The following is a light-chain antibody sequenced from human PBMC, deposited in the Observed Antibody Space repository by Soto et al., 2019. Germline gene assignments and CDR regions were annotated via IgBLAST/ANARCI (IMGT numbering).Light chain of an antibody. CDR2: DAS. V-gene: IGKV1-33*01. CDR3: QHYDNLPMYT. CDR1: QDISKY. J-gene: IGKJ2*01. Sequence: DLQMTQSPSSLSASVGDRVTITCQASQDISKYLNWYQQKPGKAPKLLIYDASNLETGVPSRFSGSGSGTDFTFSISSLQPEDIATYYCQHYDNLPMYTFGQGTKLEIK.